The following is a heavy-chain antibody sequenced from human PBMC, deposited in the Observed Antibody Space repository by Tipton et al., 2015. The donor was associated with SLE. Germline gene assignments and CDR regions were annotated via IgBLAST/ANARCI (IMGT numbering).Heavy chain of an antibody. D-gene: IGHD3-22*01. CDR1: GFTLSDHY. J-gene: IGHJ4*02. Sequence: SLRLSCAASGFTLSDHYMDWVRQAPGKGLEWVGRTRNKGDSTEYAASVKGRFIISRDESKNSLYLQMNSLKAEDTAMYHCVRLSMSHVGGYYFDFWGQGTLVTVSS. V-gene: IGHV3-72*01. CDR2: TRNKGDST. CDR3: VRLSMSHVGGYYFDF.